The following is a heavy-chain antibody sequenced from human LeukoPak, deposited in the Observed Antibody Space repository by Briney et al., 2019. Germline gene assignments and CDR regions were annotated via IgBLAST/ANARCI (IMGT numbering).Heavy chain of an antibody. CDR1: EYRFTSYW. J-gene: IGHJ4*02. D-gene: IGHD6-13*01. CDR3: ARRPPASSSWDS. V-gene: IGHV5-51*01. CDR2: IYPGDSNT. Sequence: GESLKISCKGSEYRFTSYWIGWVRQMPGKDLEWMGIIYPGDSNTRYSPSFQGQVTISADKSISTAYLQWSSLKASDTAMYYCARRPPASSSWDSWGQGTPVTVSS.